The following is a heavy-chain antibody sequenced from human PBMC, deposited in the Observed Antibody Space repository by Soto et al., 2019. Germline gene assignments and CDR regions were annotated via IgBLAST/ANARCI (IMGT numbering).Heavy chain of an antibody. V-gene: IGHV1-46*01. CDR1: RDTFTSYY. J-gene: IGHJ5*02. CDR2: INPHGGST. Sequence: ASVKFSCKAPRDTFTSYYINWVRQAPGQGLDWMGVINPHGGSTAYAQKFKGRVTLTRDTSASTVYMEVSSLTSEDTAMYYCARSSGGNFGIIIEGTNWFAPWGQGTLVTVSS. CDR3: ARSSGGNFGIIIEGTNWFAP. D-gene: IGHD1-26*01.